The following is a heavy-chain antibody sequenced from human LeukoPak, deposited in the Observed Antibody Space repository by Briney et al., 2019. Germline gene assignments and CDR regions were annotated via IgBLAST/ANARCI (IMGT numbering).Heavy chain of an antibody. CDR2: ISGSGGST. V-gene: IGHV3-23*01. CDR1: GFTFSSYA. Sequence: GGPLRLSCAASGFTFSSYAMSWVRQAPGKGLEWVSAISGSGGSTYYADSVKGRFTISRDNAKNSLYLQMNSLAAEDTAVYYCASGGGSGTYIPYYYYVMDVWGQGTTVTVSS. CDR3: ASGGGSGTYIPYYYYVMDV. J-gene: IGHJ6*02. D-gene: IGHD3-10*01.